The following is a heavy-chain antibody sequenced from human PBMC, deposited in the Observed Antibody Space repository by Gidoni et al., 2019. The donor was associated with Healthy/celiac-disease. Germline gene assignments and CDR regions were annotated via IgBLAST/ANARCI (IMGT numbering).Heavy chain of an antibody. D-gene: IGHD1-26*01. CDR3: ARTAGAGSGSYGYYYYYGMDV. Sequence: QVQLVQSGAEVQKPGASGKVSCKASGYTFHGYYMHWVRQAPGQGLEWMGWINTNSGGTNDAQTFPGRVTMTRDTSISTAYIALSRLRSDDTAVYYCARTAGAGSGSYGYYYYYGMDVWGQGTTVTVSS. V-gene: IGHV1-2*02. CDR2: INTNSGGT. CDR1: GYTFHGYY. J-gene: IGHJ6*02.